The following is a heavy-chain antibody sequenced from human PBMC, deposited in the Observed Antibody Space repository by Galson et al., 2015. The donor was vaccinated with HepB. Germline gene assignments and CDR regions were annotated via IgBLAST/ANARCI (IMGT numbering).Heavy chain of an antibody. CDR1: GFTFSSYS. D-gene: IGHD6-19*01. J-gene: IGHJ5*02. V-gene: IGHV3-21*01. Sequence: SLRLSCAASGFTFSSYSMNWVRQAPGKGLEWVSSISSSSSYIYYADSVKGRFTISRDNAKNSLYLQMNSLRAEDTAVYYCARTSYSSPPRGWFDPWGQGTLVTVSS. CDR3: ARTSYSSPPRGWFDP. CDR2: ISSSSSYI.